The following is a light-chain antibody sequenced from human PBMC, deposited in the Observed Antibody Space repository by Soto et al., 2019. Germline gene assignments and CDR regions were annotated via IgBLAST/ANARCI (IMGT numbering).Light chain of an antibody. CDR2: DAS. CDR1: QSVSSY. V-gene: IGKV3-11*01. Sequence: EIVLTQSPATLSLSPGERATLSCRASQSVSSYLAWYQQKPGQAPRLLIYDASTRATGIPARFSGCGSGTDFTPTITSPEPEDFAVYYCQQRSNWPPTFGQGTKVEIK. CDR3: QQRSNWPPT. J-gene: IGKJ1*01.